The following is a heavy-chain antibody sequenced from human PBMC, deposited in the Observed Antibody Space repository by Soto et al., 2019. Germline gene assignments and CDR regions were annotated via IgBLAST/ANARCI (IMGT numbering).Heavy chain of an antibody. CDR2: ISISGSFV. CDR1: GFTFSSDS. CDR3: ARDPPSGTTLDWFDS. D-gene: IGHD1-7*01. J-gene: IGHJ5*01. Sequence: GGSLRLSCAASGFTFSSDSIGWVRQAPGKGLEWVASISISGSFVNYADSVKGRFTISRDNAKNSLYLQMRSLKDEDTAVYYCARDPPSGTTLDWFDSWGQGTLVTVSS. V-gene: IGHV3-21*01.